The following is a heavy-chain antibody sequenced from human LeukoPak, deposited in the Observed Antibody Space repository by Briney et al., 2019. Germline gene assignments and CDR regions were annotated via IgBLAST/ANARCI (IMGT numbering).Heavy chain of an antibody. CDR2: IDYDGSHK. D-gene: IGHD3-10*01. CDR1: GFTFGSYG. J-gene: IGHJ3*01. CDR3: ARDSGTYGCGHDALGF. Sequence: GTSLRLSCVVSGFTFGSYGVHWVRQAPGKGLDWVAVIDYDGSHKYYADSVRGRFAISRDNSKSTLYLRMNNLRDEDTAVYYCARDSGTYGCGHDALGFWGQGTVVTVSS. V-gene: IGHV3-33*01.